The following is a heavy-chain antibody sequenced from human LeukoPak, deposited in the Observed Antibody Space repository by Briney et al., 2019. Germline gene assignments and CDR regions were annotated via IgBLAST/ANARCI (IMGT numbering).Heavy chain of an antibody. J-gene: IGHJ4*02. D-gene: IGHD3-22*01. Sequence: SETLSHTCTVSGGSISSYNRSWIRQPPGKGLEWIGYIYYSGSTNYNPSLKSRVTISVDTSKNQFSLKLSSVTAADTAVYYCARRLGYYDSSGYYDYWGQGTLVTVSS. CDR3: ARRLGYYDSSGYYDY. CDR1: GGSISSYN. V-gene: IGHV4-59*01. CDR2: IYYSGST.